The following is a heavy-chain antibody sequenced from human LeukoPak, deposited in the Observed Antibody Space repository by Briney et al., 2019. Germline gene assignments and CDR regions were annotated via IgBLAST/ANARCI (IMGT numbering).Heavy chain of an antibody. CDR1: GFTFSSYA. Sequence: GRSLRLSCAASGFTFSSYAMHWVRQAPGKGLEWVAVISYDGSNKYYADSVKGRFTISRDNSKNTLYPQMNSLRAEDTAVYYCARDSLGGDYYYYYMDVWGKGTTVTVSS. D-gene: IGHD3-16*01. CDR2: ISYDGSNK. V-gene: IGHV3-30*04. CDR3: ARDSLGGDYYYYYMDV. J-gene: IGHJ6*03.